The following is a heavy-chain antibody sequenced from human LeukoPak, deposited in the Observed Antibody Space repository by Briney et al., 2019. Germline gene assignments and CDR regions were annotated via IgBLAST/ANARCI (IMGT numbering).Heavy chain of an antibody. V-gene: IGHV1-18*01. Sequence: ASVKVSCKASGYTFTSYGISWVRQAPGQGLEWMGRISAYNGNTNYAQKLQGRVTMTTDTSTSTAYMELRSLRSDDTAVYYCARFSNSNYAPYYYYGMDVWGQGTTVTVSS. CDR1: GYTFTSYG. CDR3: ARFSNSNYAPYYYYGMDV. D-gene: IGHD4-11*01. CDR2: ISAYNGNT. J-gene: IGHJ6*02.